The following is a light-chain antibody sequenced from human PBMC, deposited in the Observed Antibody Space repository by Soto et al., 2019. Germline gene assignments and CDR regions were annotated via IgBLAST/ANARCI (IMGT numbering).Light chain of an antibody. CDR1: QGVTSY. CDR3: LQLNTYPFT. V-gene: IGKV1-9*01. J-gene: IGKJ3*01. Sequence: IQLTQSPSSLSASVGDRVTITCRASQGVTSYLAWYQQKPGKAPKLLIYAASTLQSGVPSRFSGSGSVTDFTLTISSLQPEDFATYYCLQLNTYPFTFGRGTKVEIK. CDR2: AAS.